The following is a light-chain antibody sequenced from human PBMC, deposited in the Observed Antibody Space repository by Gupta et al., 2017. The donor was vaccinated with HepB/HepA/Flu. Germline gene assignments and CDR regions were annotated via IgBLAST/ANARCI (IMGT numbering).Light chain of an antibody. J-gene: IGKJ3*01. CDR1: QSLRSNF. CDR2: GGS. V-gene: IGKV3-20*01. Sequence: EIVLTQSPDTLSLSPGVSATLSCRASQSLRSNFLAWYHQKPGQAPRLLIFGGSGRATGVPDNFSDGGSGTGFTLTISRLEPEDFGVYYCQQNDKSPFTFGHGTTVDFK. CDR3: QQNDKSPFT.